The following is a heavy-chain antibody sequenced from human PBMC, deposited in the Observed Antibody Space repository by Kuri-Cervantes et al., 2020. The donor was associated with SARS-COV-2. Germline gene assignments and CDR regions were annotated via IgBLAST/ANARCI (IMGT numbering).Heavy chain of an antibody. CDR2: IYYSGST. J-gene: IGHJ2*01. V-gene: IGHV4-39*01. CDR3: ARTMIVVVIPWYFDP. Sequence: SETLSLTCTVSGGSISSSSYYWGWIRQPPGKGLEWIGSIYYSGSTYYNPSLKSRVTISVDTSKNQFSLKLSSVTAADTAVYYCARTMIVVVIPWYFDPWGRGTLVTVSS. D-gene: IGHD3-22*01. CDR1: GGSISSSSYY.